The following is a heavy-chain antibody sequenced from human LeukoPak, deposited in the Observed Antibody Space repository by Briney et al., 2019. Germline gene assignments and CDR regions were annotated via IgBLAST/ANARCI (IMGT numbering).Heavy chain of an antibody. CDR3: GRVIAGAIDY. CDR2: ISYDGSNK. CDR1: GFTFSSYG. Sequence: PPGRSLRLSCAASGFTFSSYGIHWVRQAPGKGLEWVAVISYDGSNKYYADSVKGRFTISRDNADNSMYLQMNSLRAEDTAVYYCGRVIAGAIDYWGQGTLVTVSS. J-gene: IGHJ4*02. D-gene: IGHD6-13*01. V-gene: IGHV3-30*03.